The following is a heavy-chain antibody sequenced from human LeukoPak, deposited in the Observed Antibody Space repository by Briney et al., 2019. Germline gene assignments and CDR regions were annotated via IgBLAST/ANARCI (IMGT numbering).Heavy chain of an antibody. CDR1: GVSIGNYY. CDR2: IYYTGST. D-gene: IGHD3-22*01. CDR3: ARGDGYDTSGYPRYYYYYYMDV. V-gene: IGHV4-59*01. J-gene: IGHJ6*03. Sequence: SETLSLTCMVSGVSIGNYYWSWIRQSPGKGLEWIGYIYYTGSTNYNPSLKSRVTISIDTPKNQFSLKLSSVPAAATAVYYCARGDGYDTSGYPRYYYYYYMDVWGKGTTVTVSS.